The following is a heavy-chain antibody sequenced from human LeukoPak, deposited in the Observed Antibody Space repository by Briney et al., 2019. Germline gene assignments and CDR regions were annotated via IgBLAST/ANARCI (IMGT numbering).Heavy chain of an antibody. J-gene: IGHJ4*02. V-gene: IGHV3-7*01. CDR3: VRDTGGSGSYPDY. Sequence: GGSLRLSCAASGFTFSNYWMTWVRQAPGKGLEWVANIKEDGSERCYVDSVRGRFTISRDNAKNSVYLQVNSLRVEDMAMYYCVRDTGGSGSYPDYWGQGVLVTVSS. D-gene: IGHD1-26*01. CDR1: GFTFSNYW. CDR2: IKEDGSER.